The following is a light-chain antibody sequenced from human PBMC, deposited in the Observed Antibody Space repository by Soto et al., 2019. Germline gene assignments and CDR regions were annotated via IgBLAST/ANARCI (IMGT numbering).Light chain of an antibody. CDR3: LLYDGGAYV. CDR2: NTN. CDR1: TGAVTSGYY. J-gene: IGLJ1*01. V-gene: IGLV7-43*01. Sequence: QAVVTQEPSLTVSPGGTVTLTCASSTGAVTSGYYPNWFQQKPGQAPRALIYNTNSKHSWTPARFSGSLLGGKAALTLSGVQPEDEAEYYCLLYDGGAYVFGTGTKVTVL.